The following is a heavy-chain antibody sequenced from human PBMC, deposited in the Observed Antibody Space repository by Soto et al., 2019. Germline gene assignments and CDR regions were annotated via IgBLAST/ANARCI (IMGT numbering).Heavy chain of an antibody. Sequence: GGSLRLSCAASGFTFSSYALTWVRQAPGKGLEWVSAISGSGGSTYYADSVKGRFTISRDNSKNTLYLQMNSLRAEDTGVYYCASIPPSAVGATSEVDYWGQGILVTVSS. V-gene: IGHV3-23*01. CDR2: ISGSGGST. J-gene: IGHJ4*02. D-gene: IGHD1-26*01. CDR3: ASIPPSAVGATSEVDY. CDR1: GFTFSSYA.